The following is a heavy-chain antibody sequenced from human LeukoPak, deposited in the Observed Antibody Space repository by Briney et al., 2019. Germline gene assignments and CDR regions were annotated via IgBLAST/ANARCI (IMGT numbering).Heavy chain of an antibody. CDR1: GFTFSIHA. D-gene: IGHD4/OR15-4a*01. J-gene: IGHJ4*02. CDR3: ANEEVPNDY. V-gene: IGHV3-23*01. CDR2: ISISGDIT. Sequence: PGGSLRLSCAVSGFTFSIHAMTWVRQAPGKGLEWVSGISISGDITYYADSVQGRFIISRDNSKNTVYLQMNSLRVEDTAIYYCANEEVPNDYWGQGTLVTVSS.